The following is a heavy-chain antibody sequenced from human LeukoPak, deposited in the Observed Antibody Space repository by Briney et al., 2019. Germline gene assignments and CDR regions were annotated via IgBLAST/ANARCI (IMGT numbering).Heavy chain of an antibody. V-gene: IGHV1-8*01. J-gene: IGHJ4*02. CDR1: RYTFTSYD. CDR2: MNPNTGRT. Sequence: EASVKVSCKASRYTFTSYDINWVREAAGQGLEWMGWMNPNTGRTGFAQKFQGRLTMTRDTSISTAYMELSSLRSEDTAVYYCARLSQTPDYYSNGGYYYLGYWGRGTPVTVSS. CDR3: ARLSQTPDYYSNGGYYYLGY. D-gene: IGHD3-22*01.